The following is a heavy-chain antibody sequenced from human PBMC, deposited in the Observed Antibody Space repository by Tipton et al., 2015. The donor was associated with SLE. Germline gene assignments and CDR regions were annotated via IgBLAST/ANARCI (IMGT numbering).Heavy chain of an antibody. CDR3: AKDMPQYSYALYYFDD. D-gene: IGHD5-18*01. CDR1: GFPFDDYA. CDR2: ISWNSATV. Sequence: RSLRLSCAASGFPFDDYAMNWVRQAPGKGLEWVSGISWNSATVDYADSVKGRFTISRGNAKNSLYLQMNSLRTEDTAVYYCAKDMPQYSYALYYFDDWGQGTQVTVSS. V-gene: IGHV3-9*01. J-gene: IGHJ4*02.